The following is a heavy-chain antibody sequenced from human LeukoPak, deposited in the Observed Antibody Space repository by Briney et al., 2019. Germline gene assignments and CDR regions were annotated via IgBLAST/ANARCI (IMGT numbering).Heavy chain of an antibody. CDR1: GFTFGDYA. D-gene: IGHD3-22*01. Sequence: GGFLRLSCATSGFTFGDYAMHWVRQGPGKGLEWVSGISWNGITIEYADSVKGRFTISRDNAENALYLQMNSLRAEDTALYSCAKSPLPDSSGYYTLWDWGQGTLVTVSS. CDR3: AKSPLPDSSGYYTLWD. V-gene: IGHV3-9*01. J-gene: IGHJ4*02. CDR2: ISWNGITI.